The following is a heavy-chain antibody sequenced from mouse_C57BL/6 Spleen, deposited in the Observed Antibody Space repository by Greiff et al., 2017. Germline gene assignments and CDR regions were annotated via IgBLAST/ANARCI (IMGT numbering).Heavy chain of an antibody. V-gene: IGHV5-9-1*02. J-gene: IGHJ4*01. CDR2: ISSGGDYI. D-gene: IGHD2-3*01. CDR3: TRGGIYDGYYYAMDY. CDR1: GFTFSSYA. Sequence: DVKLVESGEGLVKPGGSLKLSCAASGFTFSSYAMSWVRQTPEKRLEWVAYISSGGDYIYYADTVKGRFTISRDNARNTLYLQMSSLKSEDTDMYYCTRGGIYDGYYYAMDYWGQGTSVTVSS.